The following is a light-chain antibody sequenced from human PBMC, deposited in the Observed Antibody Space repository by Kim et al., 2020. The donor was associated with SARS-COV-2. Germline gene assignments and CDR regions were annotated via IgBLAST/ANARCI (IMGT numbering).Light chain of an antibody. CDR3: FLSYSGARRV. Sequence: GTVTLTCGSSTGTVTSDHYPCWFQQKPGQAPRTLIYDTTYRHSWTPVRFSGSLLGGKAALTLSGAQPEDEAEYYCFLSYSGARRVFGGGTQLTVL. CDR2: DTT. CDR1: TGTVTSDHY. V-gene: IGLV7-46*01. J-gene: IGLJ3*02.